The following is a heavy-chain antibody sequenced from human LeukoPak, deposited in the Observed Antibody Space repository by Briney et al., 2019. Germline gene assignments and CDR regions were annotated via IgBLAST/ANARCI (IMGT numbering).Heavy chain of an antibody. CDR2: LSAYNGNT. CDR3: ARGWYFAFDI. CDR1: GYTFTNYA. Sequence: ASVKVSCRASGYTFTNYAINWVRQAPGQGLEWLGWLSAYNGNTNYAQKVQGRVTMTTDTSTSTAYMELRSLRSDDTAVYYCARGWYFAFDIWGQGTMVTVSS. D-gene: IGHD6-13*01. V-gene: IGHV1-18*01. J-gene: IGHJ3*02.